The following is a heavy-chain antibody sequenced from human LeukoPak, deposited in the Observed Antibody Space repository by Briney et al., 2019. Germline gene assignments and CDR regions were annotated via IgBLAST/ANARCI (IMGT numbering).Heavy chain of an antibody. CDR3: ARAPYDSSGYYLPDAFDI. J-gene: IGHJ3*02. D-gene: IGHD3-22*01. V-gene: IGHV3-48*01. CDR1: GFTFSSYS. CDR2: ISSSSSTL. Sequence: QPGGSLRLSCAASGFTFSSYSMNWVRQAPGKGLEWVSYISSSSSTLYYADSVKGRFTISRDNAKNSLYLQMNSLRAEDTAVYYCARAPYDSSGYYLPDAFDIWGQGTMVTVSS.